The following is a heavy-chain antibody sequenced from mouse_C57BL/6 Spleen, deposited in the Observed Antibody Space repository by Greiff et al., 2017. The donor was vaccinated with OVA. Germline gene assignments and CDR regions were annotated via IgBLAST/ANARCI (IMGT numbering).Heavy chain of an antibody. Sequence: EVQVVESGGGLVKPGGSLKLSCAASGFTFSDYGMHWVRQAPEKGLEWVAYISSGSSTIYYADTVKGRFTISRDNAKNTLFLQMTSLRSVDTAMYYCARYDDYDGYYAMDYWGQGTSVTVSS. D-gene: IGHD2-4*01. CDR1: GFTFSDYG. CDR2: ISSGSSTI. V-gene: IGHV5-17*01. J-gene: IGHJ4*01. CDR3: ARYDDYDGYYAMDY.